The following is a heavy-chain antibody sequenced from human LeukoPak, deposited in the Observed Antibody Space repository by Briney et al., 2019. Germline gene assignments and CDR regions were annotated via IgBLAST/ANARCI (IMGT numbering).Heavy chain of an antibody. CDR2: IQQGGST. V-gene: IGHV4-34*01. Sequence: SETLSLTCAVYGGSFSDYYWSWIRQSPGKGLEWIGEIQQGGSTNYNPSLKSRVTISVDTSKNQFSLRLTSVTAADTAIYYCARDKDGALLTPWGQGTLVTVSS. CDR3: ARDKDGALLTP. D-gene: IGHD3-16*01. CDR1: GGSFSDYY. J-gene: IGHJ5*02.